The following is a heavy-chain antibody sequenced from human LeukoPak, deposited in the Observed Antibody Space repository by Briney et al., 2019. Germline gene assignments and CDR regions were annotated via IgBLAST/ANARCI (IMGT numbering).Heavy chain of an antibody. CDR2: INQDGSQK. CDR3: AKERDRGRSYYYYYMDV. J-gene: IGHJ6*03. D-gene: IGHD3-10*01. Sequence: GGSLRLSCAAYGFTFSTYWMSWVRQAPGKGLEWVANINQDGSQKYYVVSVKGRFAISRDNAKNLLYLQMNSLRAEDTAVYYCAKERDRGRSYYYYYMDVWGKGTTVTVSS. CDR1: GFTFSTYW. V-gene: IGHV3-7*01.